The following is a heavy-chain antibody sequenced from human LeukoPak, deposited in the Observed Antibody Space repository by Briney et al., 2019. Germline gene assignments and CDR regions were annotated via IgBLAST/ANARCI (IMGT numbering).Heavy chain of an antibody. V-gene: IGHV1-2*02. CDR1: GYTFTGYY. CDR3: ARVLRVGATRGSLAY. J-gene: IGHJ4*02. D-gene: IGHD1-26*01. Sequence: ASVKVSCKTSGYTFTGYYMHWVRQVPGQGLEWMGWINPNSGGTQYTQNFQGRVTMTRDTSISTAYMELSRLRSDDTAVYYCARVLRVGATRGSLAYWGQGTLVTVSS. CDR2: INPNSGGT.